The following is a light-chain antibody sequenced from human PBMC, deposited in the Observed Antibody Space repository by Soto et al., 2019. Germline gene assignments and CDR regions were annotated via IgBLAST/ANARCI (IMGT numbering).Light chain of an antibody. CDR1: GRDVGGYNY. Sequence: QSALTQPASVSGSPGQSITISSLETGRDVGGYNYVSGYQQHPGKAPKLMINDVSNRPSGVSNRFSGSKSGNTASLTISGLQAEDEADYYCSSYTSSSTLLYVFGTGTKLTVL. CDR2: DVS. J-gene: IGLJ1*01. CDR3: SSYTSSSTLLYV. V-gene: IGLV2-14*01.